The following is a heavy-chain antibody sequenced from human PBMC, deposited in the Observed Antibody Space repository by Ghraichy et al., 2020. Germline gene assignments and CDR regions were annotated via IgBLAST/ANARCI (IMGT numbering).Heavy chain of an antibody. Sequence: QTLSLTCAISGDSVSSNSAAWNWIRQSPSRGLEWLGRTYYRSKWYNDYAVSVKSRITINPDTSKNQFSLQLNSVTPEDTAVYYCAREVECGGSCYGLNWFDPWGQGTLVTVSS. CDR1: GDSVSSNSAA. V-gene: IGHV6-1*01. CDR3: AREVECGGSCYGLNWFDP. D-gene: IGHD2-15*01. J-gene: IGHJ5*02. CDR2: TYYRSKWYN.